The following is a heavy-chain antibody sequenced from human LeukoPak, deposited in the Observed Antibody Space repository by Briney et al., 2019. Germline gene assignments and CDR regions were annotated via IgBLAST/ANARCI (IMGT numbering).Heavy chain of an antibody. D-gene: IGHD3-10*01. CDR1: GFTFSSYG. CDR3: AKTGGSGTAYWYYYMDV. V-gene: IGHV3-30*02. CDR2: IWYDGSNK. J-gene: IGHJ6*03. Sequence: GGSLRLSCAASGFTFSSYGMHWVRQAPGKGLEWVAFIWYDGSNKYYADSVKGRFTISRDNSKNTLYLQMNSLRAEDTAVYYCAKTGGSGTAYWYYYMDVGGKGTTVTVSS.